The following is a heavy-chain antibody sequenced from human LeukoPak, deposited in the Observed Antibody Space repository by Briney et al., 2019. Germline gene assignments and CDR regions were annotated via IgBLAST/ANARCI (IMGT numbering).Heavy chain of an antibody. CDR1: GFTFSSYW. CDR3: AAQTTSSTPLSY. Sequence: GGSLRLSCVASGFTFSSYWMHWVRQAPGKGLEWVAFIRYDGSNKYYADSVKGRFTISRDNSKNTLYLQMNSLRAEDTAVYYCAAQTTSSTPLSYWGQGTLVTVSS. CDR2: IRYDGSNK. J-gene: IGHJ4*02. V-gene: IGHV3-30*02. D-gene: IGHD2-2*01.